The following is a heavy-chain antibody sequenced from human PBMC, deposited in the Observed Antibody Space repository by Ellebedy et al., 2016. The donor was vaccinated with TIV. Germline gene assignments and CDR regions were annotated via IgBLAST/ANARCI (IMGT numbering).Heavy chain of an antibody. V-gene: IGHV1-69*13. Sequence: SVKVSCXASGGTFSSYAISWVRQAPGQGLEWMGGIIPIFGTANYAQKFQGRVTITADESTSTAYMELSSLRSEDTGVYYCAVYDSSGYGPVIFSAFDIWGQGTMVTVSS. J-gene: IGHJ3*02. CDR3: AVYDSSGYGPVIFSAFDI. D-gene: IGHD3-22*01. CDR1: GGTFSSYA. CDR2: IIPIFGTA.